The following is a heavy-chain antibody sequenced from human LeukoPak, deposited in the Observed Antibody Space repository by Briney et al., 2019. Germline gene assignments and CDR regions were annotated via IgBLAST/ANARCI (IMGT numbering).Heavy chain of an antibody. V-gene: IGHV1-18*01. CDR3: ARDGGTAGYSSGSDY. CDR1: GYTFTSNG. D-gene: IGHD5-18*01. J-gene: IGHJ4*02. CDR2: ISCNNGDT. Sequence: ASVKVSCKASGYTFTSNGITWVRQAPVQGLEWGGWISCNNGDTRYAQKFQGRVTVTTDTSTSTAYMELRSLRSDDTAVYYCARDGGTAGYSSGSDYWGQGTLVTVSS.